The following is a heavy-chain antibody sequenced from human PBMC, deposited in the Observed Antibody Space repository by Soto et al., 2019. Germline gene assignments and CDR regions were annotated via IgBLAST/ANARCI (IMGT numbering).Heavy chain of an antibody. J-gene: IGHJ4*02. V-gene: IGHV4-39*07. D-gene: IGHD7-27*01. CDR3: ARGFVNWVFDY. CDR1: GGSISSSSYY. CDR2: IYYSGST. Sequence: SETLSLTCTVSGGSISSSSYYWGWIRQPPGKGLEWIGSIYYSGSTYYNPSLKSRVTISVDTSKNQFSLKLSSVTAADTAVYYCARGFVNWVFDYWGQGTLVTVSS.